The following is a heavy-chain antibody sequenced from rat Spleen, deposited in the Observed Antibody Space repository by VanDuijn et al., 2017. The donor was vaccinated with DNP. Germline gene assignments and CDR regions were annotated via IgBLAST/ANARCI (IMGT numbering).Heavy chain of an antibody. V-gene: IGHV3-1*01. CDR3: AKAGGYSPWYFDY. J-gene: IGHJ2*01. CDR1: GYSITSSY. D-gene: IGHD1-11*01. CDR2: ISYSGST. Sequence: EVQLQESGPGLVKPSQSLSLTCSVTGYSITSSYRWNWIRKFPGNKMEWIGHISYSGSTSYNPSLKSRISITRDTSKNQYFLQLNSVTTEDTATYYCAKAGGYSPWYFDYWGQGVMVTVSS.